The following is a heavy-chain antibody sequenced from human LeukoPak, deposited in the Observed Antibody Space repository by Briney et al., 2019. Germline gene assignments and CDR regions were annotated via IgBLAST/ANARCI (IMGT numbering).Heavy chain of an antibody. CDR1: GDSVSSKSVT. CDR3: ARAEGGTLDS. CDR2: TYYRSKWSN. J-gene: IGHJ4*02. Sequence: SQTLSLTCAISGDSVSSKSVTWNWIRQSPSRGLEWLGRTYYRSKWSNDYAVSVRSRIIVNPDTSKNQFSLKLNSVTPEDTAIYFCARAEGGTLDSWGQGTLVTVSS. D-gene: IGHD1-26*01. V-gene: IGHV6-1*01.